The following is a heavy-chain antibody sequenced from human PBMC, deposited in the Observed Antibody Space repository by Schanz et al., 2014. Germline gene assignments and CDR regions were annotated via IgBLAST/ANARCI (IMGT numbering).Heavy chain of an antibody. J-gene: IGHJ4*02. CDR1: GFTVSSNH. CDR3: ARVHHYDPSGWGYFDY. D-gene: IGHD3-22*01. Sequence: EVRLVESGGGLVQPGGSLRLSCAVSGFTVSSNHMSWVRQAPGKGLEWVSVIYSGIGAYYADSVKDRFTVSRDNSKNTVYLQMNRLRAEDTAVYYCARVHHYDPSGWGYFDYWGRGALVTVSS. V-gene: IGHV3-66*01. CDR2: IYSGIGA.